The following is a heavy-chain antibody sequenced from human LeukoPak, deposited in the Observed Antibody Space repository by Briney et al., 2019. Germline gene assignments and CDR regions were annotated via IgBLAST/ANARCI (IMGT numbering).Heavy chain of an antibody. V-gene: IGHV4-34*01. J-gene: IGHJ4*02. Sequence: SETLSLTCTVSGGSISSYYWSWIRQPPGKGLEWIGEINHSGSTNYNPSLKSRVTISVDTSKNQFSLKLSSVTAADTAVYYCARAHYDYVWGSYRYTYYFDYWGQGTLVTVSS. CDR1: GGSISSYY. CDR2: INHSGST. CDR3: ARAHYDYVWGSYRYTYYFDY. D-gene: IGHD3-16*02.